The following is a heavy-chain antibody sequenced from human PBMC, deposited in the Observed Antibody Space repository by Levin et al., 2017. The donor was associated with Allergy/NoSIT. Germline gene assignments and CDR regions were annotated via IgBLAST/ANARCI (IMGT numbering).Heavy chain of an antibody. CDR1: GFTFSSYN. Sequence: GGSLRLSCAASGFTFSSYNMNWVRQAPGKGLEWISYISSTSGTIYYADSVKGRFTISRDNAKNSLYLQMNSLRAEDTAVYYCARDPPAGGIVFDYWGQGTLVAVSS. CDR2: ISSTSGTI. V-gene: IGHV3-48*01. D-gene: IGHD4-23*01. J-gene: IGHJ4*02. CDR3: ARDPPAGGIVFDY.